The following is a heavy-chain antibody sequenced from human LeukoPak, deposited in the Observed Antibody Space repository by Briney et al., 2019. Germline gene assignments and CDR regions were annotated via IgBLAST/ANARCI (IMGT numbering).Heavy chain of an antibody. J-gene: IGHJ4*02. D-gene: IGHD6-13*01. CDR3: ARDRGVSGFDY. CDR1: GGSIISTIYY. V-gene: IGHV4-39*07. Sequence: PSETLSLTCTVSGGSIISTIYYWGWIRQSPGKGLDWIGSISYSGSSFCKPSLKSRVTIAVDTSKNQFSLRLSSVTAADTAFYYRARDRGVSGFDYWGQGTLVTVSS. CDR2: ISYSGSS.